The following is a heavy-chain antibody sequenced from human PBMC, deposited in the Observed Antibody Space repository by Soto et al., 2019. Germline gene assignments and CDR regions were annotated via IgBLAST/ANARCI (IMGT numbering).Heavy chain of an antibody. CDR1: GGSISSGGYS. Sequence: ASETLSLTCAVSGGSISSGGYSWSWIRQPPGKGLEWIGYIYHSGSTYYNPSLKSRVTISVDRSKKQFSLKLSSVTAADTAVYYCAGGAGSKLKIWRSWFPFDYCGQGTLVTVSS. D-gene: IGHD6-13*01. CDR2: IYHSGST. V-gene: IGHV4-30-2*01. J-gene: IGHJ4*02. CDR3: AGGAGSKLKIWRSWFPFDY.